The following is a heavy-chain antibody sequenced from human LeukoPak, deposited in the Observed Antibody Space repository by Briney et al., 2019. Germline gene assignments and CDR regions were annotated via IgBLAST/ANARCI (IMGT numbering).Heavy chain of an antibody. Sequence: ASVKVSCKASGYTFTSYYMHWVRQAPGQGLEWMGIINPSGGSTSYAQKFQGRVTMTRDMSTSTVYMELSSLRSGDTAVYYCARDESVAAVLDYWGQGTLVTVSS. CDR2: INPSGGST. D-gene: IGHD6-13*01. V-gene: IGHV1-46*01. CDR1: GYTFTSYY. J-gene: IGHJ4*02. CDR3: ARDESVAAVLDY.